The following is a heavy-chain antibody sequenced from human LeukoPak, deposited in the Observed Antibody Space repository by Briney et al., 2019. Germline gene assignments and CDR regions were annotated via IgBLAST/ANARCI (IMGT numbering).Heavy chain of an antibody. Sequence: GGSLRLSCAASGFTFSSYEMNWVRQAPGKGLEWVSYISSSGSTIYYADSVKGRFTISRDNAKNSLYLQMNSLRAEDTAVYYCAKGRTLVGGSTRSYDYWGQGTLVTVSS. D-gene: IGHD1-26*01. CDR3: AKGRTLVGGSTRSYDY. V-gene: IGHV3-48*03. CDR2: ISSSGSTI. J-gene: IGHJ4*02. CDR1: GFTFSSYE.